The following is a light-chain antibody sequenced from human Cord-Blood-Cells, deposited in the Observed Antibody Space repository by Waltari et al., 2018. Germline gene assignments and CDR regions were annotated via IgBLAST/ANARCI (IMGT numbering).Light chain of an antibody. V-gene: IGLV2-14*01. CDR1: SSDVGGYNY. J-gene: IGLJ2*01. CDR3: SSYTSSSTV. Sequence: QSALTQPASVSGSPGQSITISCTGTSSDVGGYNYVSWYQQHPGKAPKLMIYDVSNRPSGVSNRFSGSKSGNTASLTISGLQAEDEADYYCSSYTSSSTVFGGGPNLTVL. CDR2: DVS.